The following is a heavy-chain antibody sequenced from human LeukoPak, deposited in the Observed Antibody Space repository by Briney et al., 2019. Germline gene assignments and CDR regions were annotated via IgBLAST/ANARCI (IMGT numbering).Heavy chain of an antibody. D-gene: IGHD1-14*01. CDR3: ARHRRTGENDAFDI. Sequence: GESLKISCKASGYVFSSYWSGRVRPMPGKGREWMGTIYPLDADTKYGPSFEGQVTISADKAITTAYLQWSSLRASDTAMYYCARHRRTGENDAFDIWGQGTMVTVS. J-gene: IGHJ3*02. CDR1: GYVFSSYW. CDR2: IYPLDADT. V-gene: IGHV5-51*01.